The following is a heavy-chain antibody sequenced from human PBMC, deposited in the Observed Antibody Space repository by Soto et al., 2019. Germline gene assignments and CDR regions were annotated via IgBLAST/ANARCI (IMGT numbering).Heavy chain of an antibody. Sequence: SEAQSPTGTIARKSVMKYKCGDIREPPGKGLEWIGYIYYSGSTNYNPSLKSRVTISVDTSKNQFSLKLNSVTAADTAVYYCATTVTTPRVWYFDLWGRGTLVTVSS. J-gene: IGHJ2*01. CDR2: IYYSGST. D-gene: IGHD4-17*01. V-gene: IGHV4-59*02. CDR1: RKSVMKYK. CDR3: ATTVTTPRVWYFDL.